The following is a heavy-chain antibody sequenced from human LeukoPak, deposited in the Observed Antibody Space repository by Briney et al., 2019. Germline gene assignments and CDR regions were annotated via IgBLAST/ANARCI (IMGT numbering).Heavy chain of an antibody. Sequence: PSETLSPTCTVSGGSISSYYWSWIRQPPGKGLEWIGYIYYSGSTNYNPSLKSRVTISVDTSKNQFSLKLSSVTAADTAVYYCARTYSQYFDLWGRGNLVTVSS. CDR2: IYYSGST. CDR3: ARTYSQYFDL. J-gene: IGHJ2*01. V-gene: IGHV4-59*08. D-gene: IGHD2-15*01. CDR1: GGSISSYY.